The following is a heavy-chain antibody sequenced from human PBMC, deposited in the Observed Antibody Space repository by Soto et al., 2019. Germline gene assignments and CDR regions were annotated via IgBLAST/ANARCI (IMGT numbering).Heavy chain of an antibody. CDR2: IYYSGST. CDR1: GVSISSGGYY. J-gene: IGHJ6*02. D-gene: IGHD4-17*01. Sequence: SETRSLTCTVSGVSISSGGYYWSWIRQHPGKGLEWIGYIYYSGSTYYNPSLKSRVTISVDTSKNQFSLKLSSVTAADTVVYYCARDIYGYYYGMDVWGQGTTVTVSS. V-gene: IGHV4-31*03. CDR3: ARDIYGYYYGMDV.